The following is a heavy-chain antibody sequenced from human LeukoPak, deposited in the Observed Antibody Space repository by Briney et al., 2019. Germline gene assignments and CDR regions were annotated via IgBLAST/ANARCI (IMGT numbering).Heavy chain of an antibody. J-gene: IGHJ4*02. Sequence: SETLSLTCAVYGGSFSGYYWSWIRQPPGKGLEWIGEINHSGSTNYNPSLKSRVTISVDTSKNQFSLKLSSVTAADTAVYYCARVRGAARRPYAYWGQGTLVTVSS. CDR1: GGSFSGYY. CDR3: ARVRGAARRPYAY. CDR2: INHSGST. V-gene: IGHV4-34*01. D-gene: IGHD6-6*01.